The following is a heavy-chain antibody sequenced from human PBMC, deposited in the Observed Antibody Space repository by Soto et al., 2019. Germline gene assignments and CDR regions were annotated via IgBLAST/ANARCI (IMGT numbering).Heavy chain of an antibody. CDR3: ARAGIVGATATLFDY. V-gene: IGHV1-69*13. CDR2: IIPIFGTA. D-gene: IGHD1-26*01. Sequence: SVKVSCKASGGTFSSYAISWVRQAPGQGLEWMGGIIPIFGTANYAQKFQGRVTITADESTSTAYMELSSLRSEDTAVYYCARAGIVGATATLFDYWGQGTLVTVSS. CDR1: GGTFSSYA. J-gene: IGHJ4*02.